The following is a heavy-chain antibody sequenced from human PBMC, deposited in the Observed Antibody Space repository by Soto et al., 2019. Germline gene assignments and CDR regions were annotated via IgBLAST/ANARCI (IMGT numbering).Heavy chain of an antibody. CDR2: IGDSGSSI. J-gene: IGHJ6*02. Sequence: GGSLRLSCAASGFTFSSYEMNWVRQAPGKGLEWVSYIGDSGSSIYYAESVRGRFTVSRDNAENLLYLQMDSLRAEDTAVYYCAREELNCGGDCFVQWGQGTKVTVS. CDR3: AREELNCGGDCFVQ. CDR1: GFTFSSYE. D-gene: IGHD2-21*02. V-gene: IGHV3-48*03.